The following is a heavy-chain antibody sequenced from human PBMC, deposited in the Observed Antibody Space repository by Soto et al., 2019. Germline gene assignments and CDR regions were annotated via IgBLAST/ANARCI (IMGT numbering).Heavy chain of an antibody. CDR3: AKDPSTGHADL. V-gene: IGHV3-23*01. J-gene: IGHJ5*02. CDR1: TGYA. Sequence: GSLRLSCTASTGYAMSWVRRGPGKGLEWISTISPTGNTHYADSVEGRFTISRDDSKNTFYLQMNNLRADDTGVYYCAKDPSTGHADLWGQGTLVTVSS. CDR2: ISPTGNT. D-gene: IGHD3-9*01.